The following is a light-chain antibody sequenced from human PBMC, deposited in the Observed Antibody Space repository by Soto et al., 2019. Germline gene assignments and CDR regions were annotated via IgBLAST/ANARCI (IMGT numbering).Light chain of an antibody. CDR3: QQCYSPPGT. J-gene: IGKJ1*01. Sequence: DIQMTQSPSSLSAPVGDRVTITCRASQNIINYLNWYQQKPGKAPKVLIYAASALQSGVPSRFSGSGSGTHFTLTIRSLQPEDFATYYCQQCYSPPGTFGQGTKVDI. V-gene: IGKV1-39*01. CDR2: AAS. CDR1: QNIINY.